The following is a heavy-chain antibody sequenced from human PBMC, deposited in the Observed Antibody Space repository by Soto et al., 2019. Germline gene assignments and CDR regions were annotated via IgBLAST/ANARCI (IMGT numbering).Heavy chain of an antibody. V-gene: IGHV3-30*18. D-gene: IGHD6-19*01. CDR1: GFTFSTYD. J-gene: IGHJ4*02. CDR2: ISYDGSSK. CDR3: AKDRGRQWLVRVVEY. Sequence: QVQLVESGGGVVQPGRSLRLSCAASGFTFSTYDIHWVRQAPGKGLEWVAVISYDGSSKYYADSVKGRFTVSRDNSKNTLYLQMNSLRAEDTAVYYCAKDRGRQWLVRVVEYWGQGTLVTVSS.